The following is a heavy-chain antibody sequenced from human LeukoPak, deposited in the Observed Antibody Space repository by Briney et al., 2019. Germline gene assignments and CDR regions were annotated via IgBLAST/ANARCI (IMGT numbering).Heavy chain of an antibody. CDR2: IYYSGST. Sequence: SETLSLTCSVSGGSVSSGGYYWSWIRQPPGKGLEWIGYIYYSGSTNYNPSLKSRVTISVDTSKNQFSLKLSSVTAADTAVYYCARVDYDSSGYYFDYWGQGTLVTVSS. V-gene: IGHV4-61*08. J-gene: IGHJ4*02. CDR1: GGSVSSGGYY. CDR3: ARVDYDSSGYYFDY. D-gene: IGHD3-22*01.